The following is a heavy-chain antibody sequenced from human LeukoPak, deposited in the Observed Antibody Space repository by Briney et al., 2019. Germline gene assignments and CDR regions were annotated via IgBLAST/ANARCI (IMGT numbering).Heavy chain of an antibody. V-gene: IGHV4-31*03. D-gene: IGHD5-12*01. CDR1: GGSISSGGYY. Sequence: SESLSLTCTVSGGSISSGGYYWNWIRQHPGKGLEWIGNIYHSGTTYYNPSLKSRVTISVDTSKNQFSLRLSSVTAADTAVYYCARYSSAYSGYAYFDYWGQGTLVTVSS. CDR3: ARYSSAYSGYAYFDY. CDR2: IYHSGTT. J-gene: IGHJ4*02.